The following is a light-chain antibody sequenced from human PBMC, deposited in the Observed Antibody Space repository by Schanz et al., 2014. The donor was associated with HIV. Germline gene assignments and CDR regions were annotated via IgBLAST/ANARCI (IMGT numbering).Light chain of an antibody. CDR2: GAS. J-gene: IGKJ1*01. V-gene: IGKV3-20*01. CDR1: QSLTTNY. Sequence: ETVLTQSPGSLSLSPGDRATLSCRASQSLTTNYLAWYQQKLGQAPRLLIYGASSRATGIPDRFSGSGSGTDFTLTISSLQSEDFAVYYCQQYNNWPPVTFGQGTKVEIK. CDR3: QQYNNWPPVT.